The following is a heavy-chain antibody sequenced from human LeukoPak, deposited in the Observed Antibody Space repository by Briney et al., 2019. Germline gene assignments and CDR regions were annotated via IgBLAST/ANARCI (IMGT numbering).Heavy chain of an antibody. J-gene: IGHJ4*02. CDR1: GGSISSSSYY. CDR2: IYYSGST. V-gene: IGHV4-39*01. CDR3: ARSGATSTVVTMGVNYFDY. Sequence: SETLSLTCTVSGGSISSSSYYWGWIRQPPGKGLEWIGSIYYSGSTHYNPSLKSRVTISVDTSKNQFSLKLSSVTAADTAVYYCARSGATSTVVTMGVNYFDYWGQGTLATVSS. D-gene: IGHD4-23*01.